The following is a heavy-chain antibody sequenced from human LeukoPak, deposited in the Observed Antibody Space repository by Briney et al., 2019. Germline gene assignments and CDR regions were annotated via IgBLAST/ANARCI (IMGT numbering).Heavy chain of an antibody. V-gene: IGHV4-39*02. J-gene: IGHJ4*02. CDR1: GGSVSATTYY. CDR3: ARDYYDSSGYLR. CDR2: IRYRGTT. Sequence: PSETLSLTCTVSGGSVSATTYYWGWIRQPPGKGLERIGSIRYRGTTDYNPSLKSRVNISLDAPKNQFSLKLSSMTAADTAVYYCARDYYDSSGYLRWGQGTLVTVSS. D-gene: IGHD3-22*01.